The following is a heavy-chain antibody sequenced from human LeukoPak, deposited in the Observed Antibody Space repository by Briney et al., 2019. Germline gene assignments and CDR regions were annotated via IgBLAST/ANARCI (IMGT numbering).Heavy chain of an antibody. J-gene: IGHJ4*02. CDR2: FDPEDGET. CDR1: GYTLTELS. D-gene: IGHD4-23*01. Sequence: ASVKVSCKVSGYTLTELSMHWVRQAPGKGLEWMGGFDPEDGETFYAQKYQGRVTMTEDTSTETAYMELSSLRSEGTAVYFCATTGLDYGGNPHFDYWGQGTLVTVSS. V-gene: IGHV1-24*01. CDR3: ATTGLDYGGNPHFDY.